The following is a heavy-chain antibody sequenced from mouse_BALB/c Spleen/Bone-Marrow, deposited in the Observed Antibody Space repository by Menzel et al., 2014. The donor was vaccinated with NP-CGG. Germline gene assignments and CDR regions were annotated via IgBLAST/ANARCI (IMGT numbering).Heavy chain of an antibody. V-gene: IGHV14-3*02. J-gene: IGHJ3*01. CDR1: GFNIKDIY. CDR3: TRGGNYGWFAY. Sequence: VQLQQSGAEPVKPGASVKLSCTASGFNIKDIYMHWVKERPEQGLEWIGRIDPANGNSIYDPKFQDKATITADASSNTAYLQLSSLTSEDTAVYYCTRGGNYGWFAYWGQGTLVTVSA. D-gene: IGHD2-1*01. CDR2: IDPANGNS.